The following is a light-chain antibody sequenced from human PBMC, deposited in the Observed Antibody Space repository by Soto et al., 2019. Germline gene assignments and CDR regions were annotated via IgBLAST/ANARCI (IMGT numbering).Light chain of an antibody. V-gene: IGKV1-17*03. Sequence: DIQMTQSPGALSASXGGGVSISXXASQGISNYLAWFQQKPGKVPKRLIYAASSLQSGVPSRFSGSGSGTEFTLTISSLQPEDFATYYCLQHNSYPLTFGQGTKVDIK. CDR1: QGISNY. CDR3: LQHNSYPLT. J-gene: IGKJ1*01. CDR2: AAS.